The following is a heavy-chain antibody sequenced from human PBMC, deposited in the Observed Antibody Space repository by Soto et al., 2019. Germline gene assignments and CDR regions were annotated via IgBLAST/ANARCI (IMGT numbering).Heavy chain of an antibody. CDR3: AHVRQLDGAPSYDY. CDR2: IFWNGEK. D-gene: IGHD1-1*01. J-gene: IGHJ4*02. CDR1: GFSPRDSKVG. V-gene: IGHV2-26*01. Sequence: QVTLKESGPVLVKPTETLTLTCAVSGFSPRDSKVGVSWIRQPPGKALEWLAHIFWNGEKSYSTSLERRLTSSKAPSKGQMVLTMTNMDPVDTATYFCAHVRQLDGAPSYDYWGRGTLVTVSS.